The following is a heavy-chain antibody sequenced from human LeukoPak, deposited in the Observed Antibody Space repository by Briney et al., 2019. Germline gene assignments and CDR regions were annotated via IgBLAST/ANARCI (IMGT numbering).Heavy chain of an antibody. Sequence: GGSLRLSCAASGFTFSTYWMHWVRQAPGKGLVWVSRIKSDGSRIGNADSVKGRFTISRDNARNTLYLQMNSLRAEDTAVYYCARVVSGYSYENDAFDVWGQGTVVTVSS. D-gene: IGHD5-18*01. CDR2: IKSDGSRI. CDR1: GFTFSTYW. CDR3: ARVVSGYSYENDAFDV. J-gene: IGHJ3*01. V-gene: IGHV3-74*01.